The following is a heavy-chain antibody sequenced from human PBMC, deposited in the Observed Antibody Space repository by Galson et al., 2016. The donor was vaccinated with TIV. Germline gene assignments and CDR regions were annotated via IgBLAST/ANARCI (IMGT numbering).Heavy chain of an antibody. Sequence: SVKVSCKASGGTFSSYVFNWVRLAPGQGLEWMGGIIPLFRTTNYAQKFQGRVTTTADESTSTAYMELSSLRSEDTAVYYCAKDRNTAFDTHYSYYGLDVWGQGTTVIVSS. D-gene: IGHD5-18*01. CDR2: IIPLFRTT. V-gene: IGHV1-69*13. J-gene: IGHJ6*02. CDR1: GGTFSSYV. CDR3: AKDRNTAFDTHYSYYGLDV.